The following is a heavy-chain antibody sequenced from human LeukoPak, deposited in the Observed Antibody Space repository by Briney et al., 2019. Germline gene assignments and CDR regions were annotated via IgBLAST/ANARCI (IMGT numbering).Heavy chain of an antibody. D-gene: IGHD2-15*01. J-gene: IGHJ4*02. CDR3: ASDAPGLLGY. CDR2: IHHSGST. CDR1: GYSISSGFY. V-gene: IGHV4-38-2*02. Sequence: PSETLSLTCTVSGYSISSGFYWCWIRQPPGKGLEWIGNIHHSGSTYYNPSLKSRVTISVDTSKNQFSLKLTSVTATDTAMYYCASDAPGLLGYWGRGTLVTVSS.